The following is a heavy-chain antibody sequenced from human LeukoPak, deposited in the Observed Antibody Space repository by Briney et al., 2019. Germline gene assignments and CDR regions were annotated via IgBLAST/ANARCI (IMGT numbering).Heavy chain of an antibody. V-gene: IGHV1-8*01. CDR1: GYTFTRYD. CDR2: MNPNSGDT. CDR3: ARGIIKWFDP. D-gene: IGHD1-14*01. Sequence: GASVKVSCKASGYTFTRYDINWVRQATGQGLEWMGRMNPNSGDTGYAQKFQGRVTMTRDTSISTAYMELSSLGSEDTAVYYCARGIIKWFDPWGQGTLVTVSS. J-gene: IGHJ5*02.